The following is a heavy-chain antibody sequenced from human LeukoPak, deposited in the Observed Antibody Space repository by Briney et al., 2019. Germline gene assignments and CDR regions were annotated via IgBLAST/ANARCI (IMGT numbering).Heavy chain of an antibody. CDR1: GGSFSSYA. J-gene: IGHJ4*02. V-gene: IGHV1-69*13. Sequence: SSVKVSYKASGGSFSSYAMIWLRQAPGHRREWMGGIIAMFGTANSAQTFRGKVTITADESTSTAYMELSRLRSEDTAVYYCARFPDCGGDCYYFDYWGQGTLVTVSS. CDR2: IIAMFGTA. D-gene: IGHD2-21*02. CDR3: ARFPDCGGDCYYFDY.